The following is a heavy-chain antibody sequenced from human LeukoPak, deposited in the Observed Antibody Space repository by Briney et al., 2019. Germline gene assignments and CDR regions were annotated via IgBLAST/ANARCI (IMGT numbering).Heavy chain of an antibody. D-gene: IGHD4-17*01. Sequence: SETLSLTCTVSGGSISSSTYYWVWIRQPPGNGLEWIGSIYYSGSTYYNPSLKSRVTISVDTSKNQFSLKLSSVTAADTAVYYCARETVTKEFIGWGQGTLVTVSS. V-gene: IGHV4-39*07. CDR2: IYYSGST. J-gene: IGHJ4*02. CDR3: ARETVTKEFIG. CDR1: GGSISSSTYY.